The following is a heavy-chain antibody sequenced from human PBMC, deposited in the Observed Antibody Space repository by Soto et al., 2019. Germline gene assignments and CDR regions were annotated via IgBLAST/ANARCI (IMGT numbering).Heavy chain of an antibody. CDR3: ARLLAELDYYGMGV. V-gene: IGHV1-18*01. CDR1: GYSFTSYG. Sequence: PGESLKISCKGSGYSFTSYGIRWVRQAPGQGLEWMGLISAYNGNTKYAQKLRGRVTMTTDTSTSTAYMDLRSLRSDDTAVYYCARLLAELDYYGMGVWGQGTTVTVSS. D-gene: IGHD6-13*01. CDR2: ISAYNGNT. J-gene: IGHJ6*02.